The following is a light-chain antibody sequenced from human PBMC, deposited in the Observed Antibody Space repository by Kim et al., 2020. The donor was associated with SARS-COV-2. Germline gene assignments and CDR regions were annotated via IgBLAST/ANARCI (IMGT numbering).Light chain of an antibody. CDR1: KIGSKS. CDR3: QVWDSSSDHRV. Sequence: GKTARITCGGNKIGSKSVDWYQQKPGQAPVLVIYYDSNRPSGIPERFSGSNSGNTATLTISRVEAGDEADYYCQVWDSSSDHRVFGGGTQLTVL. J-gene: IGLJ3*02. CDR2: YDS. V-gene: IGLV3-21*04.